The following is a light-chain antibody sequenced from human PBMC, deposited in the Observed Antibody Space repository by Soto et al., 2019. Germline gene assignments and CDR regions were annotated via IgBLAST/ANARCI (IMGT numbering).Light chain of an antibody. V-gene: IGLV2-14*01. J-gene: IGLJ1*01. CDR2: EIN. CDR3: QSYESSSLSGFV. Sequence: QSALTQPASVSGSPGQSITISCTGASTDVSAYNSVSWYQQRPGKAPELMIYEINNRPSGVSNRFSGSKSGISASLAITGLQADDEADYYCQSYESSSLSGFVFGSGTKLTVL. CDR1: STDVSAYNS.